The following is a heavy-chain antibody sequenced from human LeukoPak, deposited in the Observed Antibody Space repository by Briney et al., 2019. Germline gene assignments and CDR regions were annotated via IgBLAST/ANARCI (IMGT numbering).Heavy chain of an antibody. J-gene: IGHJ6*03. CDR2: IIPIFGTA. CDR1: GGTFSSYA. D-gene: IGHD3-3*01. V-gene: IGHV1-69*05. CDR3: ARGGYDFWSGYSRYYYYYMDV. Sequence: ASVKVSCKASGGTFSSYAISWVRQAPGQGLEWMGGIIPIFGTANYAQKFQGRVTITTDESTSTAYMELSSPRSEDTAVYYCARGGYDFWSGYSRYYYYYMDVWGKGTTVTVSS.